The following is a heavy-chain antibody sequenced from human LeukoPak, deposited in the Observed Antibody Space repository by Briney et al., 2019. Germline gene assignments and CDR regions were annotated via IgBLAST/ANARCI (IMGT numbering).Heavy chain of an antibody. CDR3: ARFTMIYPPADYYMDV. CDR2: ISAYNGNT. Sequence: ASVKVSCKASGYTFTSYGISWVRQAPGQGLEWMGWISAYNGNTNYAQKLQGRVTMTTDTSTSTAYMELRSLRSDDTAVYYCARFTMIYPPADYYMDVWGKGTTVTISS. D-gene: IGHD3-22*01. V-gene: IGHV1-18*01. CDR1: GYTFTSYG. J-gene: IGHJ6*03.